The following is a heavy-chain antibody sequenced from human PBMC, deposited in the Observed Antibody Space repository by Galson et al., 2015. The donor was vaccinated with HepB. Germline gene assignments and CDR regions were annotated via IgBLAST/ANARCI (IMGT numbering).Heavy chain of an antibody. Sequence: SVKVSCKASGYTFTGYYMHWVRQAPGQGLEWMGWINPNSGGTNYAQKFQGRVTMTRDTSISTAYMELSRLRSDDTAVYYCARGGDFWSGYYWRYLDLWGRGTLVTVSS. CDR2: INPNSGGT. D-gene: IGHD3-3*01. CDR1: GYTFTGYY. J-gene: IGHJ2*01. CDR3: ARGGDFWSGYYWRYLDL. V-gene: IGHV1-2*02.